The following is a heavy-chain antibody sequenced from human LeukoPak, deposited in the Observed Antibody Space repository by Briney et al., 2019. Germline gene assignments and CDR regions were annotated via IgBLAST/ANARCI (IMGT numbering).Heavy chain of an antibody. D-gene: IGHD3-22*01. CDR3: ARDDNSGYFYRAGGY. J-gene: IGHJ4*02. CDR1: GYTFTSYY. V-gene: IGHV1-46*01. Sequence: ASVKVSCKASGYTFTSYYMHWVRQAPGQGLEWMGIINPSGGSTNYAQKFQGRVTMTRDTSTSTVYMELSSLRSEDTAVYYCARDDNSGYFYRAGGYWGQGTLVTVSS. CDR2: INPSGGST.